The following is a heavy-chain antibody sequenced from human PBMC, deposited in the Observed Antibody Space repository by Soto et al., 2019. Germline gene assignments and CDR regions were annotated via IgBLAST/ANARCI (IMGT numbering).Heavy chain of an antibody. Sequence: QVKLVESGGGVVQPGKSLRLSCVVSGFTFTSYAMHWVRQAPGKGLEWVAGISFDGTNTYYADSVKGRFTFSRYKSKNTLYLQMNSLRPEDTAVYYCARDHLYCSDSNCFRGYYGMDVWGQGTTVTVSS. J-gene: IGHJ6*02. CDR1: GFTFTSYA. CDR3: ARDHLYCSDSNCFRGYYGMDV. D-gene: IGHD2-2*01. CDR2: ISFDGTNT. V-gene: IGHV3-30-3*01.